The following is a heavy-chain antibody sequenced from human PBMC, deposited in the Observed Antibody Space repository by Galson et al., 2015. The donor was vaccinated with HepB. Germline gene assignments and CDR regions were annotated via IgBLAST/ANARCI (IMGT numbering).Heavy chain of an antibody. J-gene: IGHJ4*02. CDR1: GFTVSSNY. D-gene: IGHD3-22*01. CDR3: ARLDSLDY. V-gene: IGHV3-53*04. CDR2: IYSGGST. Sequence: SLRLSCAASGFTVSSNYMSWVRQAPGKGLEWVSVIYSGGSTYYADSVKGRFTISRHNSENTLYPQMNSLRAEDTAVYYCARLDSLDYWGQGTLVTVSS.